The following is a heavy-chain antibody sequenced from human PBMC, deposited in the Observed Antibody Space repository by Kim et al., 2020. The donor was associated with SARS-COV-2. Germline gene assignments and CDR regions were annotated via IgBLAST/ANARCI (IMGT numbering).Heavy chain of an antibody. D-gene: IGHD3-10*01. J-gene: IGHJ4*02. CDR1: GGSFSGYY. Sequence: SETLSLTCAVYGGSFSGYYWSWIRQPPGKGLEWIGEINHSGSTNYNPSLKSRVTISVDTSKNQFSLKLSSVTAADTAVYYCARGRGLDYYGSGIDYWGQG. CDR2: INHSGST. CDR3: ARGRGLDYYGSGIDY. V-gene: IGHV4-34*01.